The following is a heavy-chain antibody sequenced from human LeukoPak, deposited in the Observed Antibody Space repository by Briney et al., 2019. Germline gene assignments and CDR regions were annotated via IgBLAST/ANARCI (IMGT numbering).Heavy chain of an antibody. CDR2: IILIRDMA. Sequence: SVTVSSKASGGAFSSYGITWVRRAPGHGPEWMGRIILIRDMADYAQNFRSRVPITADKSTRTAYMEMSSLRFEDTAVYYCARDGGWLQTQNHYYYHGLDVRGQGTTVTVSS. CDR3: ARDGGWLQTQNHYYYHGLDV. D-gene: IGHD5-24*01. J-gene: IGHJ6*02. CDR1: GGAFSSYG. V-gene: IGHV1-69*04.